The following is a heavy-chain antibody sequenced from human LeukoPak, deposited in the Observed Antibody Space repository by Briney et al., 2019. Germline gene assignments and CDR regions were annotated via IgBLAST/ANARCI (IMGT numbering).Heavy chain of an antibody. CDR1: GCTFTGYY. D-gene: IGHD6-6*01. Sequence: ASVKVSCKTSGCTFTGYYIYWVRQAPGQGLEWMGWINPDSGGTNHAQKFQGRVTMTSDTSISTAYMELSSLISDDTALYYCARGHGSSPSFDYWGQGVLVTVSS. V-gene: IGHV1-2*02. J-gene: IGHJ4*02. CDR2: INPDSGGT. CDR3: ARGHGSSPSFDY.